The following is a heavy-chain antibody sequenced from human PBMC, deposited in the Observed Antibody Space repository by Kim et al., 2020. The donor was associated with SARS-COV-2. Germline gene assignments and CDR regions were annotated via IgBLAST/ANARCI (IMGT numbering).Heavy chain of an antibody. CDR1: GFTFSSYA. CDR2: ISGSGGST. D-gene: IGHD3-16*01. CDR3: AKDLSVGKKYMIMFGGAPL. Sequence: GGSLRLSCAVSGFTFSSYAMSWVRQAPGKGLEWVSAISGSGGSTYYADSVKGRFTISRDNSKNTLYLQMNSLRAEDTAVYYCAKDLSVGKKYMIMFGGAPLWGQGTLVTVSS. J-gene: IGHJ4*02. V-gene: IGHV3-23*01.